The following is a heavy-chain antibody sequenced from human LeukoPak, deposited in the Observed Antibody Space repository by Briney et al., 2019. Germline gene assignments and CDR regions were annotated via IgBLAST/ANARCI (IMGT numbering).Heavy chain of an antibody. D-gene: IGHD2-15*01. CDR2: IYYSGST. V-gene: IGHV4-59*08. J-gene: IGHJ4*02. CDR1: GGSISSYY. Sequence: SETLSLTCTVSGGSISSYYWSWIRQPPGKGLEWIGYIYYSGSTNYNPSLKSRVTISVDTSKNQFSLKLSSVTAADTAVYYCARRYCSGGTCYGGYWGQGTLVTVSS. CDR3: ARRYCSGGTCYGGY.